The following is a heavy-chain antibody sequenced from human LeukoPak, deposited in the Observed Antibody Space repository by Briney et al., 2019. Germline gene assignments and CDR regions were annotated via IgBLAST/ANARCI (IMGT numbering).Heavy chain of an antibody. CDR3: AKDLGAAPTLLWFGEGDPFDI. Sequence: GGSLRLSCAASGFTFSSYAMTWVRQAPGKGLEWVSTISGSGRTTYYADSVKGRFTISRDNSKNTLCLQMNSLRVEDTAVYYCAKDLGAAPTLLWFGEGDPFDIWGQGTMVTVSS. D-gene: IGHD3-10*01. CDR2: ISGSGRTT. J-gene: IGHJ3*02. V-gene: IGHV3-23*01. CDR1: GFTFSSYA.